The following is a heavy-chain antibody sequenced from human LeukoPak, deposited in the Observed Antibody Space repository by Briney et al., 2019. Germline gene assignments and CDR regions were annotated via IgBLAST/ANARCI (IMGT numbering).Heavy chain of an antibody. CDR3: TTSSGSYYEGDY. V-gene: IGHV3-15*01. J-gene: IGHJ4*02. CDR1: GFTFSNAW. D-gene: IGHD1-26*01. Sequence: PGGSLRLSCAASGFTFSNAWMSWVRQAPGKGLEWVGRIKSKTDGGTTDYAAPVKGRFTISRDDSKNTLYLQMNSLKTEDTAVYYCTTSSGSYYEGDYWGQGTLVTVSS. CDR2: IKSKTDGGTT.